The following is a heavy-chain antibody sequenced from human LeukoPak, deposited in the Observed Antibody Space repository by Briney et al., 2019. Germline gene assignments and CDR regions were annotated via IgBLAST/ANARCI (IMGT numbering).Heavy chain of an antibody. Sequence: GASVKVSCKASGYTFTSYDINWVRQAPGQGLEWMGGIIPIFGTANYAQKFQGRVTITTDESTSTAYMELSSLRSEDTAVYYCARGSPGDIWGQGTMVTVSS. V-gene: IGHV1-69*05. D-gene: IGHD3-10*01. J-gene: IGHJ3*02. CDR3: ARGSPGDI. CDR1: GYTFTSYD. CDR2: IIPIFGTA.